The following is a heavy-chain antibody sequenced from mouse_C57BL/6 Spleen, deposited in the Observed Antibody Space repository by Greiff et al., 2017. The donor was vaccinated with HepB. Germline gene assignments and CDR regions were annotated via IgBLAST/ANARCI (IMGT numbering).Heavy chain of an antibody. CDR3: ARPGGSSGGFAY. Sequence: EVQGVESGGGLVKPGGSLKLSCAASGFTFSDYGMHWVRQAPEKGLAWVAYISSGSSTIYYADTVKGRFTISRDNAKNTLFLQMTSLRSEDTAMYYCARPGGSSGGFAYWGQGTLVTVSA. D-gene: IGHD3-2*02. CDR1: GFTFSDYG. V-gene: IGHV5-17*01. J-gene: IGHJ3*01. CDR2: ISSGSSTI.